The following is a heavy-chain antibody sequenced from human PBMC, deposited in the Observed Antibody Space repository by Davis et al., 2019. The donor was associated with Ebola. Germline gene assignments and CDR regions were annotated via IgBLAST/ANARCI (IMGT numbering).Heavy chain of an antibody. Sequence: PGGSLRLSCAASGFTFSSYWMHWVRQAPGKGLVWVSRINSDGSSTTYADSVKGRFTISRDNSKNTLYLQMNSLRAEDTAVYYCAKGSGSYYIVNYWGQGTLVTVSS. CDR2: INSDGSST. CDR1: GFTFSSYW. J-gene: IGHJ4*02. D-gene: IGHD1-26*01. CDR3: AKGSGSYYIVNY. V-gene: IGHV3-74*01.